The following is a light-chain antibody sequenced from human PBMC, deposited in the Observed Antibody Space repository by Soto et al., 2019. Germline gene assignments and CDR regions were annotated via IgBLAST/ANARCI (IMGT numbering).Light chain of an antibody. CDR1: QSVSNN. Sequence: EIVMTHSPATLSVSPGERAALSCRASQSVSNNLSWYQQKPGQAPRLLIYGASTRATAIPARFSGSGSGTEFTLTISSVQAEDVAVYFCQQDDNWPYTFGQGT. CDR2: GAS. V-gene: IGKV3-15*01. CDR3: QQDDNWPYT. J-gene: IGKJ2*01.